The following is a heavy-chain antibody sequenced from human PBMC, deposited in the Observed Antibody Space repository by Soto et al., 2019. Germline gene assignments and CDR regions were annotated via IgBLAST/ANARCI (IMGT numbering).Heavy chain of an antibody. CDR2: IYHSGST. Sequence: TPSLTSAFDRCYILSGGYSWSWIRQPPGKGLEWIGYIYHSGSTYYNPSLKSRVTISVDRSKNQFSLKLSSVTAADTAVYYCARTPDIWGQGTMVT. J-gene: IGHJ3*02. CDR1: RCYILSGGYS. V-gene: IGHV4-30-2*01. CDR3: ARTPDI.